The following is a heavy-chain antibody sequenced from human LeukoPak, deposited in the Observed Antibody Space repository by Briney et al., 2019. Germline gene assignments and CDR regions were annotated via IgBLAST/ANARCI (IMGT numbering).Heavy chain of an antibody. CDR2: ISSSSSYI. V-gene: IGHV3-21*01. J-gene: IGHJ4*02. Sequence: GGSLRLSCAASGFTFSSYSMNWVRQAPAKGLELVSSISSSSSYIYYADSVKGRFTISRDNAKNSLYLQMNSLRAEDTAVYYCARDASTRSFDYWGQGTLVTVSS. CDR3: ARDASTRSFDY. CDR1: GFTFSSYS.